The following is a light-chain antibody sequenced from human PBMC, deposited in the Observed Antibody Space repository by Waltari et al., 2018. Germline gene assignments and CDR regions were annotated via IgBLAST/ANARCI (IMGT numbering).Light chain of an antibody. CDR2: WAS. CDR1: QSVLHSSKNETS. CDR3: QQYYDTPFT. V-gene: IGKV4-1*01. Sequence: DIVMTQSPDSLAVSLGERATINCNSSQSVLHSSKNETSLAWYQQKPGQPPKLLIYWASTRESGVPDRFSGSGSGTDFTLTISSLQAEDVAVYYCQQYYDTPFTFGPGTKVDIK. J-gene: IGKJ3*01.